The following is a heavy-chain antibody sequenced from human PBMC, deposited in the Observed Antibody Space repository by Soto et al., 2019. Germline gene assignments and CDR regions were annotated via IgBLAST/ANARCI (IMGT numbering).Heavy chain of an antibody. CDR3: ARGLAADGA. CDR1: GYTLTHYA. V-gene: IGHV1-3*01. CDR2: INAGSGNT. J-gene: IGHJ5*02. Sequence: QVQLVQSEAEVKKPGASVKVSCTASGYTLTHYAIHWVRHAPGQRLEWMGFINAGSGNTKYSQTFQGRLTFTKDTSASTAYMDLSSLRSEDTAIYYCARGLAADGAWGQGTLVTVSS. D-gene: IGHD6-13*01.